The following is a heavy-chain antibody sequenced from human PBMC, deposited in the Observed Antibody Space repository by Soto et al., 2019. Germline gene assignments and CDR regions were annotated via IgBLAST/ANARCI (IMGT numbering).Heavy chain of an antibody. D-gene: IGHD2-15*01. CDR2: IWHDGCDK. CDR3: AGLDVAAGAAPLEY. V-gene: IGHV3-33*08. CDR1: GVIFSNLG. Sequence: PGGSLRLSCAASGVIFSNLGMHLLRHALGKGLEWVGIIWHDGCDKYYADCVEGRLSISRYKSKNRVYLQMNSLRCEDTGIYYFAGLDVAAGAAPLEYCGQRSLVSFCS. J-gene: IGHJ4*02.